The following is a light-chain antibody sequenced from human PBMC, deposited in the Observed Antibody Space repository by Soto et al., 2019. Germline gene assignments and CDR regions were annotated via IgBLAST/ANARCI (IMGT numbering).Light chain of an antibody. J-gene: IGKJ4*01. CDR3: PKYNRAPLT. V-gene: IGKV1-27*01. CDR1: QGITNY. CDR2: AAS. Sequence: DIQMTQSPASLSASMGDRVTITCRASQGITNYLAWYQQKPGKVPRLLIYAASTLQSGVPSRFSGSGSGTDFTLTINGLQPEDVATYFCPKYNRAPLTFGGGTKVDIK.